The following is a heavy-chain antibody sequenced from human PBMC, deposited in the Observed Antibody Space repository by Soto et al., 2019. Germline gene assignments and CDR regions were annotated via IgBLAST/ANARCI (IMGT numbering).Heavy chain of an antibody. CDR3: AREPITPPNVIITKLDY. Sequence: QVQLVQSGAEVKKPGSSVKVSCKASGGTFSSYAISWVRQAPGQGLEWMGGIIPIFGTANYAQKFQGRVTITADESTSTAYMELSRLRSEDTAGDYCAREPITPPNVIITKLDYWGQGNLVTVSS. CDR1: GGTFSSYA. J-gene: IGHJ4*02. V-gene: IGHV1-69*01. D-gene: IGHD1-1*01. CDR2: IIPIFGTA.